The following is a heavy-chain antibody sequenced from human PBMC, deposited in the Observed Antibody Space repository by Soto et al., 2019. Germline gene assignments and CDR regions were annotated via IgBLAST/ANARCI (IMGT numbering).Heavy chain of an antibody. Sequence: ASVKVSCKASGYTFTSYYMHWVRQAPGQGLEWMGIINPSGGSTRYAQKFQGRVTMTRDTSTSTVYMELSSLRSEDTAVYYCARARSGSADWFDPWGQGTLVTVS. D-gene: IGHD1-26*01. CDR2: INPSGGST. CDR1: GYTFTSYY. V-gene: IGHV1-46*01. J-gene: IGHJ5*02. CDR3: ARARSGSADWFDP.